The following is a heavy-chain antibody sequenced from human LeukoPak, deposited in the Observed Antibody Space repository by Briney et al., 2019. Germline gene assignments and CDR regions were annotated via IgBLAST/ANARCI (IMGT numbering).Heavy chain of an antibody. J-gene: IGHJ4*02. CDR2: IYTSGST. D-gene: IGHD3-3*01. CDR1: GGSISSGSFY. V-gene: IGHV4-61*02. CDR3: ARGPYSDFWSGYPYFDY. Sequence: SETLSLTCTVSGGSISSGSFYWSWVRQPAGKGLELIGRIYTSGSTNYNPSLKSRVTISVDTSKNHFSLRLSSVTAADTAVYYCARGPYSDFWSGYPYFDYWGQGTLVTVSS.